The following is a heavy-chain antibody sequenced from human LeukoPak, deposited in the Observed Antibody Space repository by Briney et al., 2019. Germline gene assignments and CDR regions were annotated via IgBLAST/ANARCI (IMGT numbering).Heavy chain of an antibody. CDR2: ISSDGTTT. J-gene: IGHJ4*02. CDR3: VVIVLG. D-gene: IGHD2-8*02. Sequence: GESLKISCAASGFTITNYWMHWVRQAPGQGLVWVSRISSDGTTTNYADSVRGRFTISRDNAKNMLYLQMNSLRAEDTAIYYCVVIVLGWGQGTLVTVSS. CDR1: GFTITNYW. V-gene: IGHV3-74*01.